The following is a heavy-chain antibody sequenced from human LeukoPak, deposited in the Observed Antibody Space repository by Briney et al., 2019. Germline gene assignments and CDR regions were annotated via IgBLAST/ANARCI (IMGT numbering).Heavy chain of an antibody. V-gene: IGHV3-7*03. CDR1: GFTFSSYW. D-gene: IGHD6-13*01. CDR2: IKQDGSEK. CDR3: ARDRAAAFFDY. J-gene: IGHJ4*02. Sequence: PGGSLRLSCAASGFTFSSYWMSWVRQAPGKGLEWVANIKQDGSEKYYVDSVKGRFTFSRDNAKNSLYLQMNSLRAEDTAVYYCARDRAAAFFDYWGQGTLVTVSS.